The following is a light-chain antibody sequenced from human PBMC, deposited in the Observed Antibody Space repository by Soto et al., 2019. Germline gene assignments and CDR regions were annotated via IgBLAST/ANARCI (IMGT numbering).Light chain of an antibody. J-gene: IGLJ3*02. CDR1: SSNIGAGHA. CDR3: QSYDTGLRGWL. V-gene: IGLV1-40*01. Sequence: QSVLTQPPSVSGAPWQRVTISCTGSSSNIGAGHAVHWYRQFPGTPPKLLIYGDTHRPTGVPDRFSGSKSGTSASLAITGLQAEDEADYYCQSYDTGLRGWLFGGGTKLTVL. CDR2: GDT.